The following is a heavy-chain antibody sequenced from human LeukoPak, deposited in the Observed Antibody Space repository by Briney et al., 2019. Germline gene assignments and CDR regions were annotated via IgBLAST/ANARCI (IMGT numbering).Heavy chain of an antibody. Sequence: PGGSLRLSCAASGFTFSSYSMYWVRQTPRKGLEWVSEIRGDGNTYYADSVKGRFAISRDNSKNTLFLQMHSLRVEDTAIYYCARLVGVSLLDFWGRGTLVTVSS. J-gene: IGHJ4*02. CDR2: IRGDGNT. CDR1: GFTFSSYS. V-gene: IGHV3-23*01. CDR3: ARLVGVSLLDF. D-gene: IGHD3-16*01.